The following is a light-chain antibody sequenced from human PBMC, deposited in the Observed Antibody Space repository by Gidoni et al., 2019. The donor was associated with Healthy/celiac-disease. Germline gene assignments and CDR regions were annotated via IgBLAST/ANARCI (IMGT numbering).Light chain of an antibody. V-gene: IGKV4-1*01. CDR2: WAS. CDR3: QQYYSTPSYT. Sequence: DIVMTQSPDSLAVSLGERATINCKSSQSVLYSSNNKNYLAWYQQKPGQPPKLLIYWASTRESGVPDRFSGSGSWTDFTLTISSLQDEDVAVYYCQQYYSTPSYTFGQGTKLEIK. J-gene: IGKJ2*01. CDR1: QSVLYSSNNKNY.